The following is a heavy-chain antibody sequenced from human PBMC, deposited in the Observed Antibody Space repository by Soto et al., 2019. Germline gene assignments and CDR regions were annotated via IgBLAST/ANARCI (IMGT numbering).Heavy chain of an antibody. J-gene: IGHJ4*02. CDR1: GFTFSIYG. V-gene: IGHV3-30*18. CDR2: ISYDGSHK. Sequence: PGGSLRLSCAGSGFTFSIYGLHWVRQAPGKGLEWVAVISYDGSHKYYADSVKGRFTISRDNSNNMLYLQMDSLRAEDTAVYYCAKDGAPRYCSRSSCHPAGAYWGQGTLVTVSS. CDR3: AKDGAPRYCSRSSCHPAGAY. D-gene: IGHD2-15*01.